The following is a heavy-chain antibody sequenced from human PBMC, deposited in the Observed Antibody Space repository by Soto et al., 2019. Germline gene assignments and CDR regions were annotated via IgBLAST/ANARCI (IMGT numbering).Heavy chain of an antibody. V-gene: IGHV1-69*12. Sequence: QVQLVQSGAEVKKPGSSVKVSCKASGGTFSSYAISWVRQAPGQGLEWMGGIIPISGTANYVQKFQGRVTMTADESTSTAYMELSSLRSEDTAVYYCARSGVVVNAFDIWGQGTMVTVSS. CDR2: IIPISGTA. J-gene: IGHJ3*02. CDR3: ARSGVVVNAFDI. CDR1: GGTFSSYA. D-gene: IGHD2-21*01.